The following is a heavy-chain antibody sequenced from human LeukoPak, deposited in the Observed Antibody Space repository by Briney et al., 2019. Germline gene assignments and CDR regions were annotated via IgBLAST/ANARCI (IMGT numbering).Heavy chain of an antibody. V-gene: IGHV4-59*06. CDR1: GGSVSGYY. J-gene: IGHJ4*02. CDR3: ARTPGTYFDY. Sequence: TSETLSLTCTVSGGSVSGYYWSWIRQPPGKGLEWIGYIYYSGTTFYNPSLKSRVTISVDTSKNQFSLKLSSVTAADTAVYYCARTPGTYFDYWGQGTLVTVSS. D-gene: IGHD1-7*01. CDR2: IYYSGTT.